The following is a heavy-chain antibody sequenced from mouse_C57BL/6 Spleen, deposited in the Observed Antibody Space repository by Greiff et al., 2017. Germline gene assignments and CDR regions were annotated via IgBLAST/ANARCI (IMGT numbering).Heavy chain of an antibody. V-gene: IGHV10-1*01. CDR1: GFSFNTYA. Sequence: EVKLVESGGGLVQPKGSLKLSCAASGFSFNTYAMNWVRQAPGKGLEWVARIRSKSNNYATYYADSVKDSFTISRDDSESMLYLQMNNLKTEDTAMYYCVRHDYYGSSYYAMDYWGQGTSVTVSS. J-gene: IGHJ4*01. D-gene: IGHD1-1*01. CDR2: IRSKSNNYAT. CDR3: VRHDYYGSSYYAMDY.